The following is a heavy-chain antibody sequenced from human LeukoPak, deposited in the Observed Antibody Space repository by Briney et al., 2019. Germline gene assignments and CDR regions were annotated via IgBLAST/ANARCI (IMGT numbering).Heavy chain of an antibody. J-gene: IGHJ3*02. CDR1: GYTLTELS. CDR2: FDPEDGET. CDR3: ARDHCSSTSCYGARKGAFDI. V-gene: IGHV1-24*01. D-gene: IGHD2-2*01. Sequence: ASVKVSCKVSGYTLTELSMHWVRQAPGKGLEWMGGFDPEDGETIYAQKFQGRVTMTEDTSTDTAYMELSSLRSEDTAVYYCARDHCSSTSCYGARKGAFDIWGQGTMVTVSS.